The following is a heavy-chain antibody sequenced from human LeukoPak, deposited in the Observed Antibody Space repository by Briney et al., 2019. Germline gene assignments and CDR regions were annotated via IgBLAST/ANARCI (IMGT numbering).Heavy chain of an antibody. CDR2: ISGSGGST. Sequence: PGGSLRLSCAASGFTFSSYAMSWVRQAPGKGLEWVSAISGSGGSTYYADSVNGRFTISRDNSKNMLNLQMDSLRAEDTAIYFCAKDYGSGTYYAPSSSDYWGQGTLVTVSS. V-gene: IGHV3-23*01. D-gene: IGHD3-10*01. CDR3: AKDYGSGTYYAPSSSDY. CDR1: GFTFSSYA. J-gene: IGHJ4*02.